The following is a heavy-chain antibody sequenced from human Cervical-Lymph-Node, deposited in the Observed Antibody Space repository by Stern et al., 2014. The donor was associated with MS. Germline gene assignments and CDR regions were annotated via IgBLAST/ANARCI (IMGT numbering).Heavy chain of an antibody. CDR1: GYTFTSYG. CDR2: ISAYNGNT. D-gene: IGHD2-8*01. Sequence: QVQLVESGAEVKKPGASVKVSCKASGYTFTSYGISWVRQAPGQGLEWVGGISAYNGNTHYAQKLQGSVTMTTDTSTSTAYMELSSLRSDDTAVYYCARVVPRASSWFDPWGQGTLVTVSS. V-gene: IGHV1-18*04. J-gene: IGHJ5*02. CDR3: ARVVPRASSWFDP.